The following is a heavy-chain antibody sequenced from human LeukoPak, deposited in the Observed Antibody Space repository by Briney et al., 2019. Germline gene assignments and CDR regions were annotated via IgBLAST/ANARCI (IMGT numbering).Heavy chain of an antibody. J-gene: IGHJ4*02. D-gene: IGHD3-10*01. V-gene: IGHV3-7*01. CDR3: ARPGSDMVRGATHFDY. CDR1: GFTFSSYW. Sequence: GGLSLSCAASGFTFSSYWMSWVRQAQGKGLEWVATIKQDGSEKYYVDSVKGRFTISRDNAKNSLYLQMNSLRAEDTAVYYCARPGSDMVRGATHFDYWGQGTLVTVSS. CDR2: IKQDGSEK.